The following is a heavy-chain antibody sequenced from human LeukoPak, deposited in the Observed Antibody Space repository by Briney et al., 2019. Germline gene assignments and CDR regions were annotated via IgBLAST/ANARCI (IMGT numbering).Heavy chain of an antibody. V-gene: IGHV1-69*05. J-gene: IGHJ6*03. D-gene: IGHD3-22*01. CDR2: IIPIFGTA. CDR1: GGTFSSYA. Sequence: ASVKVSFKASGGTFSSYAISWVRQAPGQGLEWMGGIIPIFGTANYAQKFQGRVTITTDESTSTAYMELSSLRSEDTAVYYCARGGPYYYDSSGYSYYYYMDVWGEGTTVTVSS. CDR3: ARGGPYYYDSSGYSYYYYMDV.